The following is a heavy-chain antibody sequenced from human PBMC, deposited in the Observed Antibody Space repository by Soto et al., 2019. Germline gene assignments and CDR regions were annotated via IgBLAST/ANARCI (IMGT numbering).Heavy chain of an antibody. Sequence: GGSLRLSCAASGLIFSGYAMNWVRQAPGKGLECVASIWDNGTNKYFAESVRGRFTISRDSSNNILFLQMNSLRVDDSAVYYCARATAGLVGRPGAMDVWGQGTTVTVSS. CDR3: ARATAGLVGRPGAMDV. V-gene: IGHV3-33*08. CDR1: GLIFSGYA. J-gene: IGHJ6*02. D-gene: IGHD1-26*01. CDR2: IWDNGTNK.